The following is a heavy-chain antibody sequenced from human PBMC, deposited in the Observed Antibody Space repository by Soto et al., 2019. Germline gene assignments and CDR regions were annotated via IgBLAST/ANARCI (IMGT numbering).Heavy chain of an antibody. CDR3: ARFHPGDSRARRYFDL. CDR2: IYYSGST. J-gene: IGHJ2*01. V-gene: IGHV4-61*01. Sequence: QVQLQESGPGLVKPSETLSLTCTVSGGSVSSGSYYWSWIRQPPGKGLEWIGYIYYSGSTNYNPTLQSRVTRSVATSKQQFALQMSSVTAADTAVYYCARFHPGDSRARRYFDLWGRGTLVTVSS. CDR1: GGSVSSGSYY. D-gene: IGHD7-27*01.